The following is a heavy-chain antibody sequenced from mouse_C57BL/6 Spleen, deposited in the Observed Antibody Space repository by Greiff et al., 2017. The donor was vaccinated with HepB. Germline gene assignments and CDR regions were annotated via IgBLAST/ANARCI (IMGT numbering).Heavy chain of an antibody. D-gene: IGHD2-4*01. V-gene: IGHV1-54*01. J-gene: IGHJ3*01. CDR3: ARSAGNYDDFAY. CDR1: GYAFTNYL. Sequence: QVQLQQSGAELVRPGTSVKVSCKASGYAFTNYLIEWVKQRPGQGLEWIGVINPGSGGTNYNEKFKGKATLTADKSYSTAYMQLSSLTSEDSAVYFCARSAGNYDDFAYWGQGPLVTVSA. CDR2: INPGSGGT.